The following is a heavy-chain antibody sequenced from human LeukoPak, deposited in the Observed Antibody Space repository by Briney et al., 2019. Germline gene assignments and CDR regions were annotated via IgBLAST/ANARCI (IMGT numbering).Heavy chain of an antibody. V-gene: IGHV1-2*06. Sequence: ASVKVSCKASGYTFAGYYMHWVRQAPGQGLEWMGRINPNSGGTNYAQKFQGRVTMTRDTSISTAYMELSRLRSDDTAVYYCARDWVVHYCDSSGYWGFDYWGQGTLVTVSS. CDR2: INPNSGGT. CDR1: GYTFAGYY. D-gene: IGHD3-22*01. CDR3: ARDWVVHYCDSSGYWGFDY. J-gene: IGHJ4*02.